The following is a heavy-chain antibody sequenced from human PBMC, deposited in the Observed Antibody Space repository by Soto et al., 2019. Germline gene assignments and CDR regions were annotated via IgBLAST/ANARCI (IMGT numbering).Heavy chain of an antibody. CDR3: ARATYYYGSGSPNAFDI. V-gene: IGHV1-2*04. J-gene: IGHJ3*02. CDR1: GYTFTGYY. CDR2: INPNSGGT. D-gene: IGHD3-10*01. Sequence: GASVKVSCKASGYTFTGYYMHWVRQAPGQGLEWMGWINPNSGGTNYAQKFQGWVTMTRDTSISTAYMELSRLRSDDTAVYYCARATYYYGSGSPNAFDIWGQGTMVTVSS.